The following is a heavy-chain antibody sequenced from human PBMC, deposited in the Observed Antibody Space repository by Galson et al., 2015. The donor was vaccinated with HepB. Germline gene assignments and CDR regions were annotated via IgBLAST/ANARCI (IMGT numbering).Heavy chain of an antibody. CDR3: VKEGSWFGGDWFDP. CDR2: INGRGSTR. CDR1: GFIFRHHA. D-gene: IGHD3-16*01. J-gene: IGHJ5*02. V-gene: IGHV3-23*01. Sequence: SLRLSCAGPGFIFRHHAMAWIRQAPGKGLEWVSGINGRGSTRSYSDAVKGRFSISRDNSKDTVFLQMDNLRAEDTAGYYCVKEGSWFGGDWFDPWGQGALVTVS.